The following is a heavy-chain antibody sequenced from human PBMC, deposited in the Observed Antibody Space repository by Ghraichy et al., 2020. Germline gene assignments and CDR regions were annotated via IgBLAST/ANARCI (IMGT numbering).Heavy chain of an antibody. J-gene: IGHJ4*02. CDR3: ARVSRSALDY. Sequence: SETLSLTCTVSGGSVSSGSYYWSWIRQPPGKGLEWIGYIYYSGSTNYNPSLKSRVTISVDTSKNQFSLKLSSVTAADTAVYYCARVSRSALDYWGQGTMVTVSS. V-gene: IGHV4-61*01. CDR2: IYYSGST. CDR1: GGSVSSGSYY.